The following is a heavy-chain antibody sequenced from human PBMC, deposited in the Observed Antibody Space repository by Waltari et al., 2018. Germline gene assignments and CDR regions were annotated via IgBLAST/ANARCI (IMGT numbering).Heavy chain of an antibody. J-gene: IGHJ4*02. CDR1: GDFLGDDH. V-gene: IGHV4-59*08. D-gene: IGHD3-22*01. CDR2: LRNSGAT. Sequence: HVQLQESGPGLVRPSETLSLTCTVSGDFLGDDHWTWIRQAPGGGLEWIAYLRNSGATKCTPSLESRVTVSAETSKKQLFLRLTSVTAADTAVYYCARLPTKYYDSLGWGFFDQWGQGILVTVSS. CDR3: ARLPTKYYDSLGWGFFDQ.